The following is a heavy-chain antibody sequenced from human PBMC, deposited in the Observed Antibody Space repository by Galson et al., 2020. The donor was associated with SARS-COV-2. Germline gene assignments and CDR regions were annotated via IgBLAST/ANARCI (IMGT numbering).Heavy chain of an antibody. V-gene: IGHV3-15*01. Sequence: GGSLRLSCAASGFTFSNAWMSWVRQAPGKGLEWVGRIKSKTDGGTTDYAAPVKGRFTISRDDSKNTLYLQMNSLKTEDTAVYYCTTDGIYGSGSYSYYYYYGMDVWGQGTTVTVSS. J-gene: IGHJ6*02. D-gene: IGHD3-10*01. CDR1: GFTFSNAW. CDR2: IKSKTDGGTT. CDR3: TTDGIYGSGSYSYYYYYGMDV.